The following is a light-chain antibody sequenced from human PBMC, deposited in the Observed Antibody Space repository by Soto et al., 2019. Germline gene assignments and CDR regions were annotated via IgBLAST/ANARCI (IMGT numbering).Light chain of an antibody. J-gene: IGLJ1*01. CDR1: SSDVGAYNA. Sequence: QAVLAQPASVSGSPGQSITISCTGTSSDVGAYNAVSWYQLHPGKAPQLIIYQGTQRPSGVSTRFSGSTSGNAASLTVSGLQAADEAEYFCCSSAPESTYVFGTGTKLTVL. CDR3: CSSAPESTYV. CDR2: QGT. V-gene: IGLV2-23*01.